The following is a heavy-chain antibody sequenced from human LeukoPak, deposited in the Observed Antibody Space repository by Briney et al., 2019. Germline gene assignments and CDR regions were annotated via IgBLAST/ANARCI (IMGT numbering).Heavy chain of an antibody. Sequence: ASVKVSCKASGYTFTGYYMHWVRQAPGQGLEWMGWINPNSGGTNYAQKFQGRVTMTRDTSISTAYMELSSLRSEDTAVYYCATGVPPYDSSGYRPFFDYWGQGTLVTVSS. CDR2: INPNSGGT. V-gene: IGHV1-2*02. J-gene: IGHJ4*02. CDR1: GYTFTGYY. D-gene: IGHD3-22*01. CDR3: ATGVPPYDSSGYRPFFDY.